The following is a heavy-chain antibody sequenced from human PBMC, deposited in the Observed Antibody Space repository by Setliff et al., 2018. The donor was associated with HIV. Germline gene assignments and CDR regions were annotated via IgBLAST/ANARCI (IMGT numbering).Heavy chain of an antibody. D-gene: IGHD3-10*01. CDR1: GGSFSGYY. CDR2: INHSGST. CDR3: ARGQGELRGVTKPYNWFDP. V-gene: IGHV4-34*01. Sequence: SETLSLTCAVYGGSFSGYYWSWIRQPPGKGLGWIGEINHSGSTNYNPSLKSRVTVSVDTSKSQFSLKLTSVTAADTAVYYCARGQGELRGVTKPYNWFDPWGQGTLVTVSS. J-gene: IGHJ5*02.